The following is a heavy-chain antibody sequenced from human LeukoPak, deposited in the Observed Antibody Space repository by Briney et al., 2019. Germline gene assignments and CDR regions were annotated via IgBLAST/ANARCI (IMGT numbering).Heavy chain of an antibody. CDR1: GFTFSNYA. Sequence: GGSLRLSCAASGFTFSNYAMSWVRQAPGKGLEWVSAFSGSGGSTYYADSVKGRFTISRDNSKNTLYLQMNSLRAEDTAVYCCAKDVGYCSSTTCYKPFDYWGQGTLVTVSS. CDR2: FSGSGGST. J-gene: IGHJ4*02. V-gene: IGHV3-23*01. CDR3: AKDVGYCSSTTCYKPFDY. D-gene: IGHD2-2*02.